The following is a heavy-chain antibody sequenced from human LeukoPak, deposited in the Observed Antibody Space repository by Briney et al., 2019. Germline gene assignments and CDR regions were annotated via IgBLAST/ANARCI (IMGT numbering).Heavy chain of an antibody. D-gene: IGHD1-1*01. CDR1: GYTFTGYY. CDR2: LNPKSGGT. V-gene: IGHV1-2*02. CDR3: ARNDWNDPWFDP. Sequence: ASVKVSCKASGYTFTGYYIHWVRQATGQGLEWMGWLNPKSGGTNYAQNFQGRVTMTRDTIINTAYMELSRLRSDDTAVYYCARNDWNDPWFDPWGQGTLVTVSS. J-gene: IGHJ5*02.